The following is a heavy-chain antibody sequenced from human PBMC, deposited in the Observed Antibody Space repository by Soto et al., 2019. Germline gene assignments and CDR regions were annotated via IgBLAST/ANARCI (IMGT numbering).Heavy chain of an antibody. Sequence: SETLSLTCGVYGGSFSGYYWSWIRQPPGKGLEWIGEINHSGSTNYNPSLKSRVTISVDTSKNQFSLKLSSVTAADTAVYYCARGLGSSSPFDYWGQGTLVTVSS. D-gene: IGHD6-13*01. J-gene: IGHJ4*02. CDR2: INHSGST. CDR3: ARGLGSSSPFDY. V-gene: IGHV4-34*01. CDR1: GGSFSGYY.